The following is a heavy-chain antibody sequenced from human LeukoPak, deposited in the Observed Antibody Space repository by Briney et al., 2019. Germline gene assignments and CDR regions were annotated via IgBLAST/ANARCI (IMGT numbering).Heavy chain of an antibody. V-gene: IGHV4-4*01. CDR3: ARGFPRLNDSSGYYLDY. CDR2: IYHSGST. J-gene: IGHJ4*02. CDR1: GGSISSSDW. D-gene: IGHD3-22*01. Sequence: SGTLSLTCAVSGGSISSSDWWSWVRQPPGKGLGWLGEIYHSGSTNYNPSLKSRVTRSVDTTKNQFSLKLSSVTAADTAVYCCARGFPRLNDSSGYYLDYWGQGTLVTVSS.